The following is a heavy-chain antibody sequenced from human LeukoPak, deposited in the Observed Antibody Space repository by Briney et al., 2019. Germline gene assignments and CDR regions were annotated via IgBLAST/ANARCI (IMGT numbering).Heavy chain of an antibody. CDR2: IIPIFGTA. J-gene: IGHJ5*02. D-gene: IGHD6-6*01. CDR1: GGTFSSYA. Sequence: GASVKVSCKASGGTFSSYALSWVRQAPGQGLEWMGGIIPIFGTANYAQKFQGRVTITTDESTSTAYMELSSLRSEDMAVYYCARVRFVSIAARQYWFDPWGQGTLVTVSS. CDR3: ARVRFVSIAARQYWFDP. V-gene: IGHV1-69*05.